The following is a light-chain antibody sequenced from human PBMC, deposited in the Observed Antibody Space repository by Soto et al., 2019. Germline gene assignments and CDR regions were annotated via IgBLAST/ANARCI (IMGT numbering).Light chain of an antibody. J-gene: IGKJ1*01. CDR2: GAS. Sequence: ERVITQSPGTVSGTPGGRGRRRSRASQSVNSNLAWYQHKPGQAPTLLIYGASTRATGIPARFSGSGSGTESTLTISSLQSQDFAVYYCQQYNNWHRKFGQGTKVDIK. CDR1: QSVNSN. V-gene: IGKV3-15*01. CDR3: QQYNNWHRK.